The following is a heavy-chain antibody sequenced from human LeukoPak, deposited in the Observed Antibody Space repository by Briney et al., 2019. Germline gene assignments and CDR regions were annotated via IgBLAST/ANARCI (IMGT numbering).Heavy chain of an antibody. CDR2: IKYYSDGK. V-gene: IGHV1-18*01. CDR3: ARGGPVLQPDCYFDY. Sequence: ASVKVSCKASGYVFKNYGIGWVRQAPGQGPEWMGWIKYYSDGKKYAQKFQGRVTLTTDISTSTAYMELRSLGSEDTAVYYCARGGPVLQPDCYFDYWGQGTLVTVSS. D-gene: IGHD4-11*01. CDR1: GYVFKNYG. J-gene: IGHJ4*02.